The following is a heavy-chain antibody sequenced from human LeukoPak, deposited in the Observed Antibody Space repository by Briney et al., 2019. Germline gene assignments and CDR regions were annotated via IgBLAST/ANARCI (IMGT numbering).Heavy chain of an antibody. V-gene: IGHV3-7*01. CDR3: ATRYFDL. Sequence: PGGSLRLSRAASGFTFSSYSMNWVRQAPGKGLEWVANVKQGGTEKYYVASVKGRFSISRDNAKNSLYLQMNSLRTEDTAVYYCATRYFDLWGRGTLVTVSS. J-gene: IGHJ2*01. CDR1: GFTFSSYS. CDR2: VKQGGTEK.